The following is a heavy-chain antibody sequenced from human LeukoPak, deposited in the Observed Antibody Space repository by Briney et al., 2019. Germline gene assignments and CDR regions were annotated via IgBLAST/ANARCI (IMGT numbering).Heavy chain of an antibody. Sequence: SVKVSCKASGGTFSSYAISWVRQAPGQGLEWMGRIIPIFGIANYAQKFQGRVTITTDESTSTAYMELSSLRSEDTAVYYCARDAGRDGYNLSDYWGQGTLVTVSS. CDR1: GGTFSSYA. J-gene: IGHJ4*02. CDR3: ARDAGRDGYNLSDY. D-gene: IGHD5-24*01. CDR2: IIPIFGIA. V-gene: IGHV1-69*05.